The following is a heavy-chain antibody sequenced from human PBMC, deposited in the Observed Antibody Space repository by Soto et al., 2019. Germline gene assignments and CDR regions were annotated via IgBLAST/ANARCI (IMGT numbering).Heavy chain of an antibody. Sequence: EVQLMESGGGLVQPGGSLRLSCAASGFTFSSYWMHWVRQAPGKGLVWVSRINSDGSSTTYADSVKGRFTISRDHAKKTLNLQMNSLRAEDTAVYDCVRGEGGWETYWGQGTLVTVSS. CDR2: INSDGSST. J-gene: IGHJ4*02. V-gene: IGHV3-74*01. CDR3: VRGEGGWETY. D-gene: IGHD6-19*01. CDR1: GFTFSSYW.